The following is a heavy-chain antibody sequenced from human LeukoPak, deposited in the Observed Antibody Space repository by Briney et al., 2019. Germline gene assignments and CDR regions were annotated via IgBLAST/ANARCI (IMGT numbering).Heavy chain of an antibody. CDR2: IYPADSDT. Sequence: GESLKISFKGSGYRFTSYWIAWVRQMPGKGLEWMGIIYPADSDTRYSPSFQGQVTISADKSISTAYLQWSSLKASDTAMYYCARHSDWRFDYWGQGTLVTVSS. V-gene: IGHV5-51*01. CDR1: GYRFTSYW. CDR3: ARHSDWRFDY. D-gene: IGHD3-9*01. J-gene: IGHJ4*02.